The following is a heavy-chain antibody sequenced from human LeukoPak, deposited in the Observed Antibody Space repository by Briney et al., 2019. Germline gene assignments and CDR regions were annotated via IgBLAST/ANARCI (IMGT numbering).Heavy chain of an antibody. V-gene: IGHV3-21*01. D-gene: IGHD3-10*01. CDR2: IITSSSYI. CDR1: GFTFSSYS. CDR3: ARVCAGMVRGVIITANFHFPYYYMDV. Sequence: GGTLRLSCAASGFTFSSYSINWVRQAPRQGMEWVSSIITSSSYIYYADSGRGRFTITRDNAKNSLYLKMNSLRAEDTAVYYCARVCAGMVRGVIITANFHFPYYYMDVRGKGTTVTISS. J-gene: IGHJ6*03.